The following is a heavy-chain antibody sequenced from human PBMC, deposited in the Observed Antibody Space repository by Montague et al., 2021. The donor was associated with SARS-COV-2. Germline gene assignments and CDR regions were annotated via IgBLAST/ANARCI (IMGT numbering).Heavy chain of an antibody. CDR2: IDWDDDK. Sequence: PALVKPTQTLTLTCTFSGFSLSTSGVGVSWIRQPPGKALEWLALIDWDDDKYYSASLKTRLTISKGPSTNQVVLTMTNMDPVDTGTYYCARMGSAVHGFMSSYNFNIWGQGTQVTVSS. D-gene: IGHD5-24*01. CDR3: ARMGSAVHGFMSSYNFNI. V-gene: IGHV2-70*13. CDR1: GFSLSTSGVG. J-gene: IGHJ4*02.